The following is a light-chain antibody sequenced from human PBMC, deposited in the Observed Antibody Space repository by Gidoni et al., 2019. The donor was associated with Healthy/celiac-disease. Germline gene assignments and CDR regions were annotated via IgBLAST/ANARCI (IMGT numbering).Light chain of an antibody. CDR3: QQYGSTPVT. CDR1: QSVSISN. CDR2: GAS. V-gene: IGKV3-20*01. Sequence: ELVLTLSPGTLSLSPGERATLSCRASQSVSISNFAWYQQKPGQAPRLLIYGASSRATGIPDRVSGRGSGTDFTLTISRLEPEDFAVYYCQQYGSTPVTFGQGTKVEIK. J-gene: IGKJ1*01.